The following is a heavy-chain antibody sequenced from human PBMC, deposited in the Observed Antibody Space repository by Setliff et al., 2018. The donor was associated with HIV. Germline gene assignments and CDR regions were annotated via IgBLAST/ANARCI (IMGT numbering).Heavy chain of an antibody. CDR3: ARGRHSGTYEAFDI. CDR2: ISPKYGGT. Sequence: ASVKVSCKASGYSFSDYYIHWVRQAPGHGFQWMGWISPKYGGTNYAQNFQGRVTMTRDTSISTAYMELNSLTSDDTAVYYCARGRHSGTYEAFDIWGPGTMVTVSS. J-gene: IGHJ3*02. V-gene: IGHV1-2*02. D-gene: IGHD1-26*01. CDR1: GYSFSDYY.